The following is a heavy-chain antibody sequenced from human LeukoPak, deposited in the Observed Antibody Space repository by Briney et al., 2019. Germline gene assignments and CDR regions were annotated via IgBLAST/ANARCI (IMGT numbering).Heavy chain of an antibody. CDR2: IFSSSTYI. V-gene: IGHV3-21*01. D-gene: IGHD2/OR15-2a*01. CDR3: ARDFYDGFALDY. J-gene: IGHJ4*02. CDR1: GFTFNTYS. Sequence: GGPLRLFCAPSGFTFNTYSMHWLRQAPGKGLEWVSFIFSSSTYIYYTDSVKGRFTISRDNAKNSLYLQMNSLRAEDTAVYYCARDFYDGFALDYWGQGTLVTVSS.